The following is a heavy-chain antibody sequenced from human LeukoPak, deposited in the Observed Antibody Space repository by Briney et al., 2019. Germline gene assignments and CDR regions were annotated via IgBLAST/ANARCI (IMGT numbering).Heavy chain of an antibody. D-gene: IGHD5-24*01. CDR3: ARERGGDGYNLVDY. Sequence: SVKVSCKASGGTFSSYAISWVRQAPGQGLEWMGGIIPIFGTANYAQKFQGRVTITTDESTSTAYMELSSLRSEDTAVYYCARERGGDGYNLVDYWSQGTLVTVSS. CDR2: IIPIFGTA. V-gene: IGHV1-69*05. CDR1: GGTFSSYA. J-gene: IGHJ4*02.